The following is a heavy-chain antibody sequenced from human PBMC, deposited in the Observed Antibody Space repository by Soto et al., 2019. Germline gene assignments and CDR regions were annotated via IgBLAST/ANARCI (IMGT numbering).Heavy chain of an antibody. Sequence: EVQLLESGGGSVQPGGSLRLSCAASGFTFSSYAMSWVRQAPGKGLEWVSVISGSGDSTYYADSVKGRFTISRDNSKNTLYLQMNSLRAEDTAVYYCARRNYVGLYFDYWGQGTLVTVSS. V-gene: IGHV3-23*01. CDR2: ISGSGDST. J-gene: IGHJ4*02. CDR3: ARRNYVGLYFDY. D-gene: IGHD1-7*01. CDR1: GFTFSSYA.